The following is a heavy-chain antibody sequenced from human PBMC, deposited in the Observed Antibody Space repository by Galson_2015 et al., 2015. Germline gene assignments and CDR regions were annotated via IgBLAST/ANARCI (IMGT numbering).Heavy chain of an antibody. CDR3: AKTPRSGTTYDYFDY. V-gene: IGHV3-23*01. J-gene: IGHJ4*02. CDR2: ISGGGGST. Sequence: SLRLSCAASGFTFSSYAMTWVRQAPGKGLEWVSVISGGGGSTYYADSVKGRFTISRDNSKNTLYLQMNSLRAEDTAVYYCAKTPRSGTTYDYFDYWGQGTLVTVSS. CDR1: GFTFSSYA. D-gene: IGHD3-10*01.